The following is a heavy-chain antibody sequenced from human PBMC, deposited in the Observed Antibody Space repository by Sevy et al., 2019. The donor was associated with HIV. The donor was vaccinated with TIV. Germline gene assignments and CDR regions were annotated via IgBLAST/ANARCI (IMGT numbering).Heavy chain of an antibody. V-gene: IGHV3-30-3*01. D-gene: IGHD5-18*01. Sequence: GGSLRLSCAASGFTFSSYAMHWVRQAPGKGLEWVAVISYDGSNKYYADSVKGRFTISRDNSKNTLYLKMNSLRAEDTAVYYCARDRGYSSADYYYYYYGMDVWGQGTTVTVSS. J-gene: IGHJ6*02. CDR3: ARDRGYSSADYYYYYYGMDV. CDR2: ISYDGSNK. CDR1: GFTFSSYA.